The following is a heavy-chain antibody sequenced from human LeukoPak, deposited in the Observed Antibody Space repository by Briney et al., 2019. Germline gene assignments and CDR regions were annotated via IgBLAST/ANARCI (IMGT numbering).Heavy chain of an antibody. V-gene: IGHV4-59*01. CDR3: ARDRGYSYGYDFDY. CDR2: IYYCGST. D-gene: IGHD5-18*01. J-gene: IGHJ4*02. Sequence: SETLSLTCTVSGGSLSSYYWSWIRQPPGKGVGWVGYIYYCGSTNYNPSLKSRVTISVDTSKNQFSLKLSSVTAADTAVYYCARDRGYSYGYDFDYWGQGTLVTVSS. CDR1: GGSLSSYY.